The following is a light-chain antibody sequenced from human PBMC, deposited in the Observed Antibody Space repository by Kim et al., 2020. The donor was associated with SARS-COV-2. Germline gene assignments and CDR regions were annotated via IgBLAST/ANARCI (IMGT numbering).Light chain of an antibody. CDR3: CSYAGSYTYV. CDR1: SSEVGGYNY. J-gene: IGLJ1*01. CDR2: DVS. Sequence: GQSVNISCTGTSSEVGGYNYVSWYQQHPGKAPKLMIYDVSKRPSGVPDRFSGSKSGNTASLTISGLQAEDEADYYCCSYAGSYTYVFGTGTKVTVL. V-gene: IGLV2-11*01.